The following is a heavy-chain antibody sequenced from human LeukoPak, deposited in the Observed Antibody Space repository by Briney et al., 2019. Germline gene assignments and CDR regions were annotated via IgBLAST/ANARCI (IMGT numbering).Heavy chain of an antibody. CDR1: GGSISSGSYY. CDR3: ARASIVGATTGWFDP. CDR2: IYTSGST. J-gene: IGHJ5*02. Sequence: SETLSLTCTVSGGSISSGSYYWSWIRQPAGKGLEWLGRIYTSGSTNYNPSLKSRVTISVDTSKNQFSLKLSSVTAADTAVYYCARASIVGATTGWFDPWGQGTLVTVSS. D-gene: IGHD1-26*01. V-gene: IGHV4-61*02.